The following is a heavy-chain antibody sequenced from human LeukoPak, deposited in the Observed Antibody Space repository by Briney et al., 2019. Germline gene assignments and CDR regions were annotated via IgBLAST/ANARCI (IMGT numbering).Heavy chain of an antibody. D-gene: IGHD4-17*01. V-gene: IGHV3-48*01. J-gene: IGHJ4*02. CDR3: AKDRGNDYGVFDY. CDR2: ISSGSGTT. Sequence: GGSLRLSCAASGFIFSSYSMNWVRQTPGKGLEWISYISSGSGTTYYGDSVQGRFITSRDNAKNSLHLQMNSLRAEDTGVYYCAKDRGNDYGVFDYWGQGILVTASS. CDR1: GFIFSSYS.